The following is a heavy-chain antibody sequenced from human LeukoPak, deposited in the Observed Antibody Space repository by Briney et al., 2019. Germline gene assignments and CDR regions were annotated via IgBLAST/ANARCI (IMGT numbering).Heavy chain of an antibody. Sequence: PGGSLRLSCAASGFTFSNYGMNWVRQAPGKGLEWVSGISGSAGRTYYADSVKGRFTISRDNFRNTLYLQMNSLRAEDTAVYYCARRAGAYSHPYDYWGQGTLVTVSS. CDR2: ISGSAGRT. J-gene: IGHJ4*02. D-gene: IGHD3-16*01. CDR1: GFTFSNYG. CDR3: ARRAGAYSHPYDY. V-gene: IGHV3-23*01.